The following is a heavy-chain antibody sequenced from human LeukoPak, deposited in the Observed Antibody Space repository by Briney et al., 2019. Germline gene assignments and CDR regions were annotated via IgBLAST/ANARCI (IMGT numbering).Heavy chain of an antibody. V-gene: IGHV3-30*04. D-gene: IGHD1-26*01. Sequence: GGPLRLSCRAPGFTFRTYAMHWVRQTPGKGLEGGARISYDGSDDHYADSVKGRFTMSRDNAKNTVYLQMDSLLTADTAVYYCARPHSGTHGTFHLWGQGTMVTVSS. J-gene: IGHJ3*01. CDR3: ARPHSGTHGTFHL. CDR2: ISYDGSDD. CDR1: GFTFRTYA.